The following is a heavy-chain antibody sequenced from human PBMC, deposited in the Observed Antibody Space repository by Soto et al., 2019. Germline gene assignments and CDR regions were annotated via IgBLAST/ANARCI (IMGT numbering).Heavy chain of an antibody. CDR2: IYTSGST. J-gene: IGHJ6*02. Sequence: SETLSLTCTVSGGSISSYYWSWIRQPAGKGLEWIGRIYTSGSTNYNPSLKSRVTMSVDTSKNQFSLKLSSVTAADTAVYYCARELPQRQGRNMDVWGQGTTVTVSS. D-gene: IGHD1-1*01. CDR3: ARELPQRQGRNMDV. CDR1: GGSISSYY. V-gene: IGHV4-4*07.